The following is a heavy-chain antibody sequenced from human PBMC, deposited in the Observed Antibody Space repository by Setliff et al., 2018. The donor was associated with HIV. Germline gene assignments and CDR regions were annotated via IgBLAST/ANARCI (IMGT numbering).Heavy chain of an antibody. CDR2: FYHSGST. CDR1: GYSVSSGYC. V-gene: IGHV4-38-2*01. Sequence: SETLSLTCAVSGYSVSSGYCWGWIRQPPGKGLEWIGSFYHSGSTFYNPSLKSRVTISLDTSKNQFSLKLRSVTAADTAVYYCVSGPLSGYGYYFDYWGQGALVTVSS. J-gene: IGHJ4*02. CDR3: VSGPLSGYGYYFDY. D-gene: IGHD3-3*01.